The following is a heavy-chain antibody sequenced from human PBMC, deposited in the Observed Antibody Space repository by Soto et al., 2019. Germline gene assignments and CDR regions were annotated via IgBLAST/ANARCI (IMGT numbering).Heavy chain of an antibody. Sequence: SESLALACAVSGGCVRGWDDSGSWIRQPPGKGLEWIGFIYNSGSTYYNSSLKSRVTISVDRSKNHFFLNLTSVTAADTAVYYCATYRKFFQIWGQGTKVTVSS. CDR2: IYNSGST. CDR1: GGCVRGWDDS. CDR3: ATYRKFFQI. V-gene: IGHV4-30-2*01. J-gene: IGHJ3*02.